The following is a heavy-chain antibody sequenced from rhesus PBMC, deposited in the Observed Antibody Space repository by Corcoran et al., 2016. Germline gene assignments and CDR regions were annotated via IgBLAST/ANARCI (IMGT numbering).Heavy chain of an antibody. CDR3: TKGTVGTALDY. Sequence: EVQLVESGGGLVQHGGSLRLSCAASGFTFSSYGMSWVRQAPGKGVEWVSCMSSASSYRYYADSVKGRFTFSRDNAKNSLSLQMNSRRAEDTAVYYCTKGTVGTALDYWGQGVLVTVSS. J-gene: IGHJ4*01. CDR2: MSSASSYR. CDR1: GFTFSSYG. V-gene: IGHV3S16*01. D-gene: IGHD5-24*01.